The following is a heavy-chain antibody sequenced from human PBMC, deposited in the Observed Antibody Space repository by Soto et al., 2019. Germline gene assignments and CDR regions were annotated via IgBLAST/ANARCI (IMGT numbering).Heavy chain of an antibody. CDR3: AMVDVYVTPSPQDV. Sequence: QVHLVQSGAEVKNPGASVKVSCKAFGYSFTRYGIGWARQAPGQGLEWMGWINAYNGNTNYAQNLQGRLTLTTDTSTTTAYMELRSLRSNDTAIYYCAMVDVYVTPSPQDVWGQGTTVTVSS. J-gene: IGHJ6*02. CDR2: INAYNGNT. CDR1: GYSFTRYG. V-gene: IGHV1-18*01. D-gene: IGHD3-16*01.